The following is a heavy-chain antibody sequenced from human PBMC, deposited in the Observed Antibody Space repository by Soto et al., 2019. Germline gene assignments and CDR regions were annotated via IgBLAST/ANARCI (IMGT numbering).Heavy chain of an antibody. CDR2: IYWDDDE. D-gene: IGHD2-15*01. V-gene: IGHV2-5*05. J-gene: IGHJ6*02. CDR3: AHKGGRGAGMDV. CDR1: GFSLSTSGVG. Sequence: QITLKESGPTLVKPTQTLTLTCTFSGFSLSTSGVGVAWIRQSPGKALEWLALIYWDDDERYGPSLKTRLTITKDTSKHQVVLTMTNMDPVDTATYDCAHKGGRGAGMDVWGQGTTVTVSS.